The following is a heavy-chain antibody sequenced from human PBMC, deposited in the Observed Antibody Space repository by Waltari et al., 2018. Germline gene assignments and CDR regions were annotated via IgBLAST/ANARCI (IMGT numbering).Heavy chain of an antibody. CDR2: IDQRGRT. D-gene: IGHD2-2*01. Sequence: QVQLQQWGAGLLKPSETLSLTCAVYGGSLSNYYWSWIRQPPGKGMEWLGEIDQRGRTKYNPSLKSRGIISLDTSKNQFALRLRSVTAADTAIYFCARPMWCSSTTCSGPMDVWGQGTTATVSS. CDR1: GGSLSNYY. V-gene: IGHV4-34*01. J-gene: IGHJ6*02. CDR3: ARPMWCSSTTCSGPMDV.